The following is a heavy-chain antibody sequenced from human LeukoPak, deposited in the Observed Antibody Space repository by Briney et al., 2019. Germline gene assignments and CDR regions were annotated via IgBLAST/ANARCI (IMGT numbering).Heavy chain of an antibody. J-gene: IGHJ4*02. CDR1: GYTFTSYG. Sequence: GASVKVSCKASGYTFTSYGISWVRQAPGQGLEWMGWISAYYGNTNYAQKLQGRVTMTTDTSTSTAYMELRSLRSDDTAVYYCARDWGSYSSSWYSFPAQTGYSSGWPDYWGQGTLVTVSS. CDR2: ISAYYGNT. D-gene: IGHD6-13*01. CDR3: ARDWGSYSSSWYSFPAQTGYSSGWPDY. V-gene: IGHV1-18*01.